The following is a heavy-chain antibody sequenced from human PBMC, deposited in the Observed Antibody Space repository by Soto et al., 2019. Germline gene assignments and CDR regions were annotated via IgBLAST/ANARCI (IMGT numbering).Heavy chain of an antibody. CDR3: ARVCIFGSSYAPYYYYYGMDV. J-gene: IGHJ6*02. Sequence: ASVKVSCKASGYTFTSYGISWVRQAPGQGLEWMGWISAYNGNTNYAQKHQGRVTMTTDTSTSTAYMELRSLRSDDTAAYYCARVCIFGSSYAPYYYYYGMDVWGQGTTVTVSS. D-gene: IGHD3-3*01. CDR2: ISAYNGNT. CDR1: GYTFTSYG. V-gene: IGHV1-18*01.